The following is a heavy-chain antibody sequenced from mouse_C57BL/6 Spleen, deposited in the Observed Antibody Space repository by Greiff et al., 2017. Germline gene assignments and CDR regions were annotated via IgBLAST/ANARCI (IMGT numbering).Heavy chain of an antibody. J-gene: IGHJ4*01. CDR3: TTGENYYAMDY. CDR1: GFNIKDDY. CDR2: IDPENGDT. V-gene: IGHV14-4*01. Sequence: EVKLVESGAELVRPGASVKLSCTASGFNIKDDYMHWVKQRPEQGLEWIGWIDPENGDTEYASKFQGKATITADTSSNTAYLQLSSLTSEDTAVYYCTTGENYYAMDYWGQGTSVTVSS.